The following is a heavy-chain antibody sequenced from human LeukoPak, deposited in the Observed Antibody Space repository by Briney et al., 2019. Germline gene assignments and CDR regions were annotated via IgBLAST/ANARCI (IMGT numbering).Heavy chain of an antibody. CDR3: ARQVEGNWFDP. D-gene: IGHD2-15*01. Sequence: SSVKVSCKASGGTFSSYAISWVRQAPGQGLEWMGRIIPIFGTANYAHKFHGRVTITTDESTSTAYMALSSVRSEDTAVYYCARQVEGNWFDPWGQGTLVTVSS. J-gene: IGHJ5*02. CDR1: GGTFSSYA. V-gene: IGHV1-69*05. CDR2: IIPIFGTA.